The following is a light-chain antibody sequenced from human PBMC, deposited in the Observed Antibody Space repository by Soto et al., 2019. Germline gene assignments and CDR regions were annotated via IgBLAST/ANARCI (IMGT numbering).Light chain of an antibody. J-gene: IGKJ4*01. CDR2: AAS. CDR1: QGIGVY. V-gene: IGKV1-27*01. CDR3: QKYNSAPLT. Sequence: DIQMTQSPSSLSASLGDRVTITCRASQGIGVYLAWFQQKPGNVPKLLIYAASTLQSGVPSRFSGSGSGTDFTLTISSLQPEDAAAYYCQKYNSAPLTFGGGTKVEIK.